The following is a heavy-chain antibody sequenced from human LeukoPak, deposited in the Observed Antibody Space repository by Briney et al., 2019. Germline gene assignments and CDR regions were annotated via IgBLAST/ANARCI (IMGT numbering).Heavy chain of an antibody. CDR1: GFTFDDYA. J-gene: IGHJ4*02. Sequence: PGRSLRLSCAASGFTFDDYAMHWVRQAPGKGLEWVSYISSSGSTIYYADSVKGRFTISRDNAKNSLYLQMNSLRAEDTAVYYCAKEGALLLTLYYFDYWGQGTLVTVSS. D-gene: IGHD2-21*02. V-gene: IGHV3-11*01. CDR3: AKEGALLLTLYYFDY. CDR2: ISSSGSTI.